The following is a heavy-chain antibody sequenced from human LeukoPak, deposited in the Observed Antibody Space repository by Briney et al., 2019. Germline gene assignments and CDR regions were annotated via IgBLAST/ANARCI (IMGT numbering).Heavy chain of an antibody. J-gene: IGHJ4*02. CDR1: GYSISSGYY. CDR3: ARDRKGATGY. Sequence: SETLSLTCTVSGYSISSGYYWGWIRQPPGKGLEWIGSIYHSGSAYYNPSLKSRVTISVDTSKNQFSLKLSSVTAADTAVYYCARDRKGATGYWGQGTLVTVSS. CDR2: IYHSGSA. V-gene: IGHV4-38-2*02. D-gene: IGHD1-26*01.